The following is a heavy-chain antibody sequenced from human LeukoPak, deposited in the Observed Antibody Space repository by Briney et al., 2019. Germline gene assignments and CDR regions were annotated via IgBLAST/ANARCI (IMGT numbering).Heavy chain of an antibody. CDR1: GGSISNYY. Sequence: PSETLSLTCTVSGGSISNYYWSWIRQPPGKGLGWIGYVYFSGDTNYNPSLKSRVTISVDTSKNQFSLNLSSVTAADTAVYYCARTWGYFDYWGQGTLVTVSS. D-gene: IGHD3-16*01. J-gene: IGHJ4*02. CDR3: ARTWGYFDY. V-gene: IGHV4-59*01. CDR2: VYFSGDT.